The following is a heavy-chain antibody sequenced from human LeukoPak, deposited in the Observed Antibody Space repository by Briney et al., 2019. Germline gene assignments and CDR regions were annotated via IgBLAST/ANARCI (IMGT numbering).Heavy chain of an antibody. D-gene: IGHD1-26*01. CDR2: ISWNSGSI. J-gene: IGHJ6*03. V-gene: IGHV3-9*01. Sequence: GGFLRLSCAASGFTFDDYAMHWVRQAPGKGLEWVSGISWNSGSIGYADSVKGRFTISRDNAKNSLYLQMNSLRAEDTALYYCAKDIAYSGSYGYMDVWGKGTTVTVSS. CDR3: AKDIAYSGSYGYMDV. CDR1: GFTFDDYA.